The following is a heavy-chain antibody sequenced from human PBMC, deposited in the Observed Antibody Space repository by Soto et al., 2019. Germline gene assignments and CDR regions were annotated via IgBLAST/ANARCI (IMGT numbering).Heavy chain of an antibody. CDR3: ARGRGGATPPPTGRYFDL. J-gene: IGHJ2*01. V-gene: IGHV4-30-4*01. CDR1: GGSISSGDYY. Sequence: QVQLQESGPGLVKPSQTLSLTCTVSGGSISSGDYYWSWIRQPPGKGLEWIGYIYYSGSTYYNPSLKSRVTISVDTSKNQFSLKLSSVTAADTAVYYCARGRGGATPPPTGRYFDLWGRGTLVTVSS. CDR2: IYYSGST. D-gene: IGHD1-26*01.